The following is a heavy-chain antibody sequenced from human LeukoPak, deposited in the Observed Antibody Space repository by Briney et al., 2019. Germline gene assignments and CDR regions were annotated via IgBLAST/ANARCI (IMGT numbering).Heavy chain of an antibody. Sequence: GESLKISCKGSGYSFTSYWIGWVRQMPGKSLEWMGIIYPGDSDTRYSPSFQGQVTISADKSISTAYLQWSSLKASDTAMYYCARHRPFGGYSYVSDPVLYYFDYWGQGTLVTVSS. V-gene: IGHV5-51*01. J-gene: IGHJ4*02. CDR3: ARHRPFGGYSYVSDPVLYYFDY. CDR1: GYSFTSYW. CDR2: IYPGDSDT. D-gene: IGHD5-18*01.